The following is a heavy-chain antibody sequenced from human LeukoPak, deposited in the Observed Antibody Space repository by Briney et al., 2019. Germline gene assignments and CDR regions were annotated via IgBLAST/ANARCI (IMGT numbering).Heavy chain of an antibody. CDR3: AREGRYCSSTSCSYNWLDP. CDR2: IWYDGSNK. Sequence: GRSLRLACAASGFTFSSYGMHWVRQAPGKGLEWVAVIWYDGSNKYYADSVKGRFTISRDNSKNTLYLQMNSLRAEDTAVYYCAREGRYCSSTSCSYNWLDPWGQGTLVTVSS. J-gene: IGHJ5*02. V-gene: IGHV3-33*01. CDR1: GFTFSSYG. D-gene: IGHD2-2*01.